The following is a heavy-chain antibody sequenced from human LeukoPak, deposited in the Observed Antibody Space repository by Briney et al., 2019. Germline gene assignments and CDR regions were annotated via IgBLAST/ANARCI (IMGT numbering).Heavy chain of an antibody. V-gene: IGHV1-8*01. Sequence: GASVTVSCKASGYTFTSYDINWVRQATGRGLEWMGWMNPNSVNTGYAQKFQGRVTMTRNTSISTAYMKLSSLRSEDTAVYYCARAPVVRRVWYGSGSLTRIPQKYYFDYWGQGTLVTASS. CDR1: GYTFTSYD. CDR2: MNPNSVNT. D-gene: IGHD3-10*01. CDR3: ARAPVVRRVWYGSGSLTRIPQKYYFDY. J-gene: IGHJ4*02.